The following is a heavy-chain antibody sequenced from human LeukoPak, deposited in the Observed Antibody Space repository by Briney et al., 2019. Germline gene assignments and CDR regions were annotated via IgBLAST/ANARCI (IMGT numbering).Heavy chain of an antibody. V-gene: IGHV3-74*01. CDR3: AKDDSSGYYLDY. CDR1: GFTFSSYW. J-gene: IGHJ4*02. D-gene: IGHD3-22*01. Sequence: GGSLRLSCAASGFTFSSYWMHWVRQAPGKGLVWVSRVNSDGSSTSYADSVKGRFTISRDNSKNSLYLQMNSLRTEDTALYYCAKDDSSGYYLDYWGQGTLVTVSS. CDR2: VNSDGSST.